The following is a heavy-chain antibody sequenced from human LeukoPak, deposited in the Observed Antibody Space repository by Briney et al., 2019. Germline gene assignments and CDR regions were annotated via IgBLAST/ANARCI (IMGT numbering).Heavy chain of an antibody. V-gene: IGHV3-23*01. CDR1: GFTFYAYA. J-gene: IGHJ4*02. Sequence: PGGSLRLCCAASGFTFYAYAMTWVRQAPGKGLEWVSGIGGSGDSTIYADSVRGRFTISRDNSKDTLYLQMNNLRAEDTAIYYCAKDAWTYCSDFSRGPTSLYYWGEGTLVTVSS. CDR3: AKDAWTYCSDFSRGPTSLYY. CDR2: IGGSGDST. D-gene: IGHD2-15*01.